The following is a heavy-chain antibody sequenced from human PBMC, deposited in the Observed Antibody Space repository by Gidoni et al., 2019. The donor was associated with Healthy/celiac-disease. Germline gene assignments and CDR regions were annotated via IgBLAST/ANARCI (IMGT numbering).Heavy chain of an antibody. CDR2: IIPIFGTA. CDR3: ARDIGYSSSRSWFDP. D-gene: IGHD6-13*01. J-gene: IGHJ5*02. Sequence: GQGLEWMGGIIPIFGTANYAQKFQGRVTITADESTSTAYMELSSLRSEDTAVYYCARDIGYSSSRSWFDPWGQGTLVTVSS. V-gene: IGHV1-69*01.